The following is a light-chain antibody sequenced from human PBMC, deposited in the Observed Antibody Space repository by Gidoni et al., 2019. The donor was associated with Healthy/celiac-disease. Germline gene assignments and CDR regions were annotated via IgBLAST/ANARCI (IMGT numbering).Light chain of an antibody. J-gene: IGKJ1*01. CDR3: QQYGSSPET. CDR1: QSVSSSY. Sequence: EILLTPSPGPLSLSPGERATLSCRASQSVSSSYLAWYQQKPGQAPRLLIYGASSRATGIPDRFSGSGSGTDFTLTISRLEPEDFAVYYCQQYGSSPETFGQGTKVEIK. CDR2: GAS. V-gene: IGKV3-20*01.